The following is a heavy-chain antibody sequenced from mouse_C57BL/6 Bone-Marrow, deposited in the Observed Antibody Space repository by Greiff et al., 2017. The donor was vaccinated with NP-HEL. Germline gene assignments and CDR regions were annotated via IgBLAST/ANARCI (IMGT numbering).Heavy chain of an antibody. J-gene: IGHJ1*03. CDR2: IDPSDSYT. CDR3: ARRRTGAWYFDV. Sequence: QVQLKQSGAELVKPGASVKLSCKASGYTFTSYWMQWVKQRPGQGLEWIGEIDPSDSYTNYNQKFKGKATLTVDTSSSTAYMQLSSLTSEDSAVYYCARRRTGAWYFDVWGTGTTVTVSS. CDR1: GYTFTSYW. V-gene: IGHV1-50*01.